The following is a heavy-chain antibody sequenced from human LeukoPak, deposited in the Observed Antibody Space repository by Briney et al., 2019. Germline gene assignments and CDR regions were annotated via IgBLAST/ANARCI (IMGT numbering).Heavy chain of an antibody. D-gene: IGHD2-2*01. CDR1: GFTFSSYG. CDR2: IWYDGSNK. V-gene: IGHV3-33*01. J-gene: IGHJ6*02. Sequence: PGRSLRLSCAASGFTFSSYGMHWVRQAPGKGLEWVAVIWYDGSNKYYADSVKGRFTISRDNSKNTLYLQMNSLRAEDTAVYYCARTSTHEFYQLLDYYYYYGMDVWGQGTTVTVSS. CDR3: ARTSTHEFYQLLDYYYYYGMDV.